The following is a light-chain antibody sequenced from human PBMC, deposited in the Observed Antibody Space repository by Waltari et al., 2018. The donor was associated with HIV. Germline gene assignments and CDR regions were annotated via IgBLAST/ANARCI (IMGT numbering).Light chain of an antibody. V-gene: IGKV3-20*01. CDR1: QSVSSSY. CDR2: GAS. J-gene: IGKJ1*01. Sequence: EIVLTQSPGTLSLSPGERATLSCRASQSVSSSYLAWYQQKPGQAPRLLIYGASSKATGIPDRFSGSVSVTDFTLTISRLEPEDFAVYYCQQYGSSRTFGQGTKLEIK. CDR3: QQYGSSRT.